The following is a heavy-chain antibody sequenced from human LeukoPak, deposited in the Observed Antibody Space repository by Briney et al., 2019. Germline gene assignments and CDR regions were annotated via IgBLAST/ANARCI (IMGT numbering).Heavy chain of an antibody. CDR3: ARQRNYYDSSGYPDY. CDR1: GGSISSSSYY. Sequence: SETLSLTCTVSGGSISSSSYYWGWIRQPPGKGLEWIGEINHSGSTNYNPSLKSRVTISVDTSKNQFSLKLSSVTAADTAVYYCARQRNYYDSSGYPDYWGQGTLVTVSS. V-gene: IGHV4-39*07. D-gene: IGHD3-22*01. CDR2: INHSGST. J-gene: IGHJ4*02.